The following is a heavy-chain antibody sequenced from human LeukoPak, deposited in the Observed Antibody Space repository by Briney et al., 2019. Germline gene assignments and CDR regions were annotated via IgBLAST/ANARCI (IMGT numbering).Heavy chain of an antibody. J-gene: IGHJ4*02. CDR1: GFTFSTYA. V-gene: IGHV3-23*01. Sequence: GGSLRLSCAASGFTFSTYAMSWVRQAPGKGLERVSAISGSGDNTFYADSVKGRFTISRDNSRNTLYLHMNSLRADDTAIYYCAKDRTTMTNYFDYWGQGTLVTVSS. D-gene: IGHD3-22*01. CDR3: AKDRTTMTNYFDY. CDR2: ISGSGDNT.